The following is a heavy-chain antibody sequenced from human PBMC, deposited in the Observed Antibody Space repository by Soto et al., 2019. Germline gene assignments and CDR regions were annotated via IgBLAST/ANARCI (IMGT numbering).Heavy chain of an antibody. V-gene: IGHV3-53*01. D-gene: IGHD1-20*01. Sequence: EVQLVESGGGFIQPGGSLRLSCAASGFSVSSNYMSWVRQAPGKGLEWVSVIYSGGSTYYADSVKGRFTISRDNSKNTLYLQMDSLRAEDTAIYYCAREAFITGTTGDYWDQGTLVTVSS. CDR2: IYSGGST. J-gene: IGHJ4*02. CDR1: GFSVSSNY. CDR3: AREAFITGTTGDY.